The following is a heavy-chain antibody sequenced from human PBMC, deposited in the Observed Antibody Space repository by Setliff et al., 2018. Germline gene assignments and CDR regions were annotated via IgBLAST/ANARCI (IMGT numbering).Heavy chain of an antibody. CDR3: ARDRYFYDASGQRSGYYYYMDV. CDR2: IIPIFGTT. J-gene: IGHJ6*03. V-gene: IGHV1-69*13. D-gene: IGHD3-22*01. CDR1: GGTFSSYA. Sequence: SVKVSCKASGGTFSSYAISWVRQAPGQGLEWMGRIIPIFGTTSYTQKFQGRVNITADEGTNTAYMELSSLRSDDTAMYYCARDRYFYDASGQRSGYYYYMDVWGKGTTVTVSS.